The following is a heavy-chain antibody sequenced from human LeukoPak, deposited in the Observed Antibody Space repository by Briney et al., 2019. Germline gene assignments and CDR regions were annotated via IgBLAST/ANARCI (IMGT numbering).Heavy chain of an antibody. V-gene: IGHV4-59*08. D-gene: IGHD1-26*01. CDR1: GGSISGYY. CDR2: IYYSGST. J-gene: IGHJ4*02. CDR3: ARRSAGATHFDY. Sequence: SKTLSLTCTVSGGSISGYYWSWIRQPPGKGLEWIGYIYYSGSTNYNPSLKSRVTISVDTSKNQFSLKLSCVTAADTAVYYCARRSAGATHFDYWGQGTLVTVSS.